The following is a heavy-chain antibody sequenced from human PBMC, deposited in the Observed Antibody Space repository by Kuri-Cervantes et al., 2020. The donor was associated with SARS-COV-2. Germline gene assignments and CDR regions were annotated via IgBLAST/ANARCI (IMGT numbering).Heavy chain of an antibody. CDR3: ARRIVGAPYNWFDP. Sequence: SVKVSCKASGGTFSRYALNWVRQAPGQGLEWMGGIIPIFATSNYAQKFQGRVTITADESTSTAYMELSSLRSEDTAVYYCARRIVGAPYNWFDPWGQGTQVTVSS. CDR2: IIPIFATS. J-gene: IGHJ5*02. V-gene: IGHV1-69*13. D-gene: IGHD1-26*01. CDR1: GGTFSRYA.